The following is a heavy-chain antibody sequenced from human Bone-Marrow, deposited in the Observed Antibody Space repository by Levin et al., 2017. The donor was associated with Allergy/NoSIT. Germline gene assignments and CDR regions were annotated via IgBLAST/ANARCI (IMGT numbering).Heavy chain of an antibody. J-gene: IGHJ3*01. Sequence: KAGGSLRLSCTASGFTFADYTITWLRQAPGKGLEWVGFIKGKVYGETIAYAASVKGRFTISRDDSKGIASLQMNSLRTEDTAVYYCTRDPAYYYAPDAFDVWGQGTTVTVSS. V-gene: IGHV3-49*05. D-gene: IGHD3-10*01. CDR1: GFTFADYT. CDR3: TRDPAYYYAPDAFDV. CDR2: IKGKVYGETI.